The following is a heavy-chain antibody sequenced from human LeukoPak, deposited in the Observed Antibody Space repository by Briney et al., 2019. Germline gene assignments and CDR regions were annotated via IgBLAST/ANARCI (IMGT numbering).Heavy chain of an antibody. CDR2: INPNSGGT. Sequence: ASVKVSCKASGYTFTGYYMHWVRQAPGQGLEWMAWINPNSGGTNYAQTFQGRVTMTRDTSISTACMELSRLRSDDTGVYYCARDYYYGSGSFYFDYWGQGSMVSVCS. D-gene: IGHD3-10*01. CDR1: GYTFTGYY. J-gene: IGHJ4*02. V-gene: IGHV1-2*02. CDR3: ARDYYYGSGSFYFDY.